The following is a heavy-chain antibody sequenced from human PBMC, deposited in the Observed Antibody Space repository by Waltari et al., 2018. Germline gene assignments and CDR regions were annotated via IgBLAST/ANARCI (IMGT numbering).Heavy chain of an antibody. D-gene: IGHD3-22*01. Sequence: QVQLVESGGGVVQPGRSLRLSCAASGFTFGRYRMPWVRQARGKGLEWVAVVWYDGNNKYYADSVKGRFTISRDNSKNTLNLQMNSLRVEDTAVYYCAKGRSYDSSGYYYGDWGQGTLVTVSS. CDR2: VWYDGNNK. CDR1: GFTFGRYR. J-gene: IGHJ4*02. V-gene: IGHV3-33*06. CDR3: AKGRSYDSSGYYYGD.